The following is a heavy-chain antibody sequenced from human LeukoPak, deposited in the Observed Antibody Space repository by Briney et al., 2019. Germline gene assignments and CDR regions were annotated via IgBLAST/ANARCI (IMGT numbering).Heavy chain of an antibody. CDR1: GFTFSTYW. CDR3: ARDRVLLVGNNFDY. V-gene: IGHV3-7*01. CDR2: IKPDGSDK. J-gene: IGHJ4*02. Sequence: GGSLRLSCAASGFTFSTYWMTWVRQAPGKGLEWVANIKPDGSDKYYVDSVKGRFTISRDNAKNSLYLQMNSLRAEDTAVYYCARDRVLLVGNNFDYWGQGTLVTVSS. D-gene: IGHD2-15*01.